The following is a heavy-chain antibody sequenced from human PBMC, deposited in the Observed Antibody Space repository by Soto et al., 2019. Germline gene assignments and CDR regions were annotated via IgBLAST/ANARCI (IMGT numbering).Heavy chain of an antibody. J-gene: IGHJ6*02. CDR3: ARDPACGFGSGGSCYYYGMAV. D-gene: IGHD2-15*01. CDR1: GGTFSSYA. Sequence: QVQLVQSGAEVKKPGSSVKVSCKASGGTFSSYAISWVRQAPGQGLEWMGGIIPIFGTANYAQKVQGRVTITADESTSTAYMELSSLRSEDTAVYYCARDPACGFGSGGSCYYYGMAVWGQGTTVTVSS. V-gene: IGHV1-69*01. CDR2: IIPIFGTA.